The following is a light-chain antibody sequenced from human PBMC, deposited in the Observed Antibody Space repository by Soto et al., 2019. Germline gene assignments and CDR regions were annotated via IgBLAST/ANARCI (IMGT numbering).Light chain of an antibody. CDR2: DVT. CDR1: SSDVGAYNY. Sequence: QSALTQPRSVSGSPGQSVTISCTGTSSDVGAYNYVSWHQQHPGKAPKLVIYDVTQRPSGVPDRFSASKSGITASLTISGLQAEDEADYYCQAYDYSLTAFVFGGGTQLTVL. V-gene: IGLV2-11*01. CDR3: QAYDYSLTAFV. J-gene: IGLJ3*02.